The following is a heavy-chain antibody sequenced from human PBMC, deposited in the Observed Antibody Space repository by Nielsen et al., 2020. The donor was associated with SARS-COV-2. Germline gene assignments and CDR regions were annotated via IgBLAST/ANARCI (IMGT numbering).Heavy chain of an antibody. J-gene: IGHJ6*02. CDR3: GGSTSYYYGMDV. Sequence: GGSLRLSCAASGFTFSSYGMHWVRQAPGKGLEWVAVIWYDGSNKYYADSVKGRFTISRDNSKNTLYLQMNSLRAEDTAVYYCGGSTSYYYGMDVWGQGTTVTVSS. D-gene: IGHD2-2*01. V-gene: IGHV3-33*01. CDR2: IWYDGSNK. CDR1: GFTFSSYG.